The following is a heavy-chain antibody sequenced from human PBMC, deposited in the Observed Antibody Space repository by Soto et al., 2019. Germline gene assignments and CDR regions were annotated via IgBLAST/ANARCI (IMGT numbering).Heavy chain of an antibody. Sequence: EGQLVESGGGLIQPGGSLRLSCAASGFTFSSNDMNWVRQAPCKGMEWVSLIYRGGSTYYADSVTGRFTISRNNSKNTLKLLMSSLSAEDTAVYYCATRPLLPGAPWGQGTMVTVSS. J-gene: IGHJ3*01. CDR1: GFTFSSND. V-gene: IGHV3-53*01. D-gene: IGHD3-22*01. CDR3: ATRPLLPGAP. CDR2: IYRGGST.